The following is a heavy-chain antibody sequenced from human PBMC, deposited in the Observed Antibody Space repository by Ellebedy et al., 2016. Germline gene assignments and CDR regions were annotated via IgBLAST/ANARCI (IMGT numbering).Heavy chain of an antibody. CDR2: INSDGSRT. CDR3: ARGNYYGMDV. V-gene: IGHV3-74*01. J-gene: IGHJ6*02. Sequence: GGSLRLSCAASGFTSGFPFSRFWMHWVRQGPGKGLLWVSGINSDGSRTTYADSVKGRFTISRDNAKNTMSLQMNSLGTEYTAVYYCARGNYYGMDVWGQGTTVTVSS. CDR1: GFPFSRFW.